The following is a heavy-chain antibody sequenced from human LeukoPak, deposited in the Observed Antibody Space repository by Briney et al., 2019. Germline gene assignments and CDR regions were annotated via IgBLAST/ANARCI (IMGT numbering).Heavy chain of an antibody. CDR2: IFWDAVE. D-gene: IGHD6-19*01. V-gene: IGHV2-5*02. Sequence: TLSLTCTVSGGSISSSSYYWGWIRQPPGKVLEWLALIFWDAVERYSPSLKSRLTITKDSSKNQVVLTMTNMDPVDTATYYCAHFTTQWLVTDYWGQGTLVTVSS. J-gene: IGHJ4*02. CDR3: AHFTTQWLVTDY. CDR1: GGSISSSSYY.